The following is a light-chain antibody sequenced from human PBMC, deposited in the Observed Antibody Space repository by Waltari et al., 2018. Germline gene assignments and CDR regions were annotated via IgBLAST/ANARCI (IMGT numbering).Light chain of an antibody. CDR3: ATWDDTLNMV. Sequence: WYRQPPETAPKLLINRNDQRPSGVPDRFSGSKSGTSASLAISGLRSEDEADYYCATWDDTLNMVFGGGTKLTVL. CDR2: RND. J-gene: IGLJ2*01. V-gene: IGLV1-47*01.